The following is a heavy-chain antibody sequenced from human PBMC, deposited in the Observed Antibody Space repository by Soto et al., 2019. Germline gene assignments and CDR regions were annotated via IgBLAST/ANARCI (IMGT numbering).Heavy chain of an antibody. V-gene: IGHV4-59*01. Sequence: SETLSLTCTVSGGSISSYYWSWIRQPPGKGLEWIGYIYYSGSTNYNPSLKSRVTISVDTSKNQFSLKLSSVTAADTAVYYCARVGYYDFWSGSLLGAFDIWGQGTMVTVSS. D-gene: IGHD3-3*01. CDR2: IYYSGST. CDR1: GGSISSYY. CDR3: ARVGYYDFWSGSLLGAFDI. J-gene: IGHJ3*02.